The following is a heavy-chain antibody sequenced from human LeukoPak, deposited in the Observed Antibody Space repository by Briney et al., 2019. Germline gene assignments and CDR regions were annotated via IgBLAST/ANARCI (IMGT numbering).Heavy chain of an antibody. V-gene: IGHV4-34*01. CDR2: INHSGST. D-gene: IGHD2-2*01. J-gene: IGHJ5*02. Sequence: SETLSLTCAVYGGLFSGYYWSWIRQPPGKGLEGIGQINHSGSTNYNPSLKSRVTISVDTSKNQFSLKLSSVTAADTAVYYCARGRLAVVVPAAFWFDPWGQGTLVTVSS. CDR3: ARGRLAVVVPAAFWFDP. CDR1: GGLFSGYY.